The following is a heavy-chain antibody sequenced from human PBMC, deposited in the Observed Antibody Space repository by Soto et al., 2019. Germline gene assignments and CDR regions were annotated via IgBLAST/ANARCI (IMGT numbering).Heavy chain of an antibody. V-gene: IGHV3-30*18. CDR3: AKDRIPYYDSSGYSH. CDR2: ISYDGSNK. Sequence: GGSLRLSCAASGFTFSSYGMHWVRQAPGKGLEWVAVISYDGSNKYYADSVKGRFTISRDNSKNTLYLQMNSLRAEDTAVYYCAKDRIPYYDSSGYSHWGQGTLVTPPQ. CDR1: GFTFSSYG. D-gene: IGHD3-22*01. J-gene: IGHJ4*02.